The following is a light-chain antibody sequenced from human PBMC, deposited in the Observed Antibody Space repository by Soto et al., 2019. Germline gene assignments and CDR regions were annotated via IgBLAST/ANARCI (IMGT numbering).Light chain of an antibody. CDR2: WAS. CDR3: QQYYSTPYT. CDR1: RSVLYNSNTKNY. V-gene: IGKV4-1*01. J-gene: IGKJ2*01. Sequence: DIVMTQSPDSLAVSLGERATINCKSSRSVLYNSNTKNYLAWYQQKPGQPPKLLIYWASTRESGVPDRFSGSGSGTDFTLTISSLQAEDVAVYYCQQYYSTPYTFGHGTKLEIK.